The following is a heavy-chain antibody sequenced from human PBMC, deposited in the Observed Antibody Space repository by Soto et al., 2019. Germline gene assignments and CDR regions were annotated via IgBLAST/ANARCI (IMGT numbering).Heavy chain of an antibody. CDR2: MNPNSGNT. CDR3: ARSAVAGTGEIDY. D-gene: IGHD6-19*01. Sequence: GASVKVSCKASGYTFTSYDINCVRQATGQGLEWMGWMNPNSGNTGYAQKFQGRVTMTRNTSISTAYMGLSSLRSEDTAVYYCARSAVAGTGEIDYWGQGTLVTVSS. V-gene: IGHV1-8*01. CDR1: GYTFTSYD. J-gene: IGHJ4*02.